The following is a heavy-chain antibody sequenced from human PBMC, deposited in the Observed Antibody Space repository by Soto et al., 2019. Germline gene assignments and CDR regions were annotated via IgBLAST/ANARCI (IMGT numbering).Heavy chain of an antibody. CDR3: AKGMVLYGALRAFDY. CDR1: GFTFSSYA. CDR2: ISGRGGST. V-gene: IGHV3-23*01. J-gene: IGHJ4*02. D-gene: IGHD2-8*01. Sequence: EVQLLESGGGLVQPGGSLRLSCAASGFTFSSYAMSWVRQAPGKGLEWVSAISGRGGSTYYADSVKGRFTISRDNSKNTLYLQMNSLRAEDTAVYYCAKGMVLYGALRAFDYWGQGTLVTVSS.